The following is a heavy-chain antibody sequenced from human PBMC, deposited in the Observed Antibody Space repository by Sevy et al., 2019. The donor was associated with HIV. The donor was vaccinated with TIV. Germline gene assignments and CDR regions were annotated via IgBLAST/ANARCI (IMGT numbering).Heavy chain of an antibody. J-gene: IGHJ3*02. CDR2: INHSGST. D-gene: IGHD2-2*01. CDR3: ARHCSGTSCSHAFDI. CDR1: GGSFSGYY. V-gene: IGHV4-34*01. Sequence: SETLSLTCAVYGGSFSGYYWSWSRQPPGKGLEWIGEINHSGSTNYNPSLKSRVTISVDTSKNQFSLKLSSVTAADTALYYCARHCSGTSCSHAFDIWGQGTMVTVSS.